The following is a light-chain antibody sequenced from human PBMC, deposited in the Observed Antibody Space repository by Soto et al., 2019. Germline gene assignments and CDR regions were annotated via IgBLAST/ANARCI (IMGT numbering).Light chain of an antibody. J-gene: IGKJ1*01. CDR3: QQYVTSPAWT. CDR2: GAS. V-gene: IGKV3-20*01. Sequence: IVLTQSPGTLSLSPGERATLSCRASQSINSTYLAWYQQKPGQAPRLLLYGASSRATGFPDRFSGSGSGTDFTLTISRLEPEDFAVYFCQQYVTSPAWTFGQGTKVDIK. CDR1: QSINSTY.